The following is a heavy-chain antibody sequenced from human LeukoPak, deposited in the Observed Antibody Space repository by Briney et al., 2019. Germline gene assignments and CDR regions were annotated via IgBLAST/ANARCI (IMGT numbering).Heavy chain of an antibody. Sequence: SQTLSLTCAIYGDTVSSNSAAWNWIMQSPSRGLEWLGRTYYRSKWYNDYALSLRGRITINPDTSKNQFSLQLNSVTPEDTAMYYCARDSAGYSSGWYGVFFDYWGQGTLVCVSS. V-gene: IGHV6-1*01. J-gene: IGHJ4*02. D-gene: IGHD6-19*01. CDR1: GDTVSSNSAA. CDR3: ARDSAGYSSGWYGVFFDY. CDR2: TYYRSKWYN.